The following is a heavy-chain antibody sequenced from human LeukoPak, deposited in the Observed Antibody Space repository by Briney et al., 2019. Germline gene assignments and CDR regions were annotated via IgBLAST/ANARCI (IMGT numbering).Heavy chain of an antibody. V-gene: IGHV3-66*01. J-gene: IGHJ4*02. D-gene: IGHD3-16*02. Sequence: GGSLRLSCAASAFTVSGNYMSWLGQAPGKGLEGVSVIYSGGSTYYADSVKGRFTISRDNSKNTLYLQMNSLRAEDTAVYYCAKEGGYGELSSYFDYWGQGTLVTVSS. CDR3: AKEGGYGELSSYFDY. CDR1: AFTVSGNY. CDR2: IYSGGST.